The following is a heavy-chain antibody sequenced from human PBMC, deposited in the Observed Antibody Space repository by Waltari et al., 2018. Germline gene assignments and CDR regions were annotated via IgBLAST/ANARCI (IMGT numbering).Heavy chain of an antibody. J-gene: IGHJ3*01. Sequence: VQLQESGPGLVKPSETLSLTCTVSGGSISNYYWSWIRQPPGTGLEWIGYIYYMGSTNYNPSLKSRVTISVDTSKNQFSLKLNSVTAADTAVYYCARDLIAVTGPDAFDVWGQGTMVTVSS. CDR1: GGSISNYY. CDR2: IYYMGST. D-gene: IGHD6-19*01. CDR3: ARDLIAVTGPDAFDV. V-gene: IGHV4-59*01.